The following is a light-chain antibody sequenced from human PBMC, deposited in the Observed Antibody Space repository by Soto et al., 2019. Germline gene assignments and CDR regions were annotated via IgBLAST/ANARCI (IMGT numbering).Light chain of an antibody. CDR2: DVS. Sequence: QSVLTQPRSVSGSPGQSVTISCTGTSSDVGGYNYVSWYQQHPGKAPKLMIYDVSKRPSGVPDRFSGSKSSNTASLTIAVLQAEDEADYCCCSYAGSDTLYVFGTGTKLTVL. CDR1: SSDVGGYNY. V-gene: IGLV2-11*01. CDR3: CSYAGSDTLYV. J-gene: IGLJ1*01.